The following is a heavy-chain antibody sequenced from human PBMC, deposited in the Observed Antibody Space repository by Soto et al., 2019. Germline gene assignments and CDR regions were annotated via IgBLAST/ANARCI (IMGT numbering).Heavy chain of an antibody. CDR2: IHYSGST. Sequence: SETLSLTCTVSGGSISRYYWTWIRQAPGKGLECIGYIHYSGSTTYNPSLKSRVTMSVDTSKNQFSLRLTSVTRADTAVYYCARDSGWAYSLDYWGQGALVTVSS. D-gene: IGHD6-19*01. CDR1: GGSISRYY. V-gene: IGHV4-59*01. CDR3: ARDSGWAYSLDY. J-gene: IGHJ4*02.